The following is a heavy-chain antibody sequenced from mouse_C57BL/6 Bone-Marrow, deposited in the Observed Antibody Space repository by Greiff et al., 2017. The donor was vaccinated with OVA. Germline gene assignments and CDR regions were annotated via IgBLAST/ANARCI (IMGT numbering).Heavy chain of an antibody. J-gene: IGHJ3*01. D-gene: IGHD2-4*01. V-gene: IGHV1-50*01. Sequence: QVQLQQPGAELVKPGASVKLSCKASGYTFTSYWMQWVKQRPGQGLEWIGEIDPSDSYTNYNQKFKGKATLTVDTSSSTAYMQLSSLTSEDSAVYYCAREGYDYDPWFAYWGQGTLVTVSA. CDR1: GYTFTSYW. CDR2: IDPSDSYT. CDR3: AREGYDYDPWFAY.